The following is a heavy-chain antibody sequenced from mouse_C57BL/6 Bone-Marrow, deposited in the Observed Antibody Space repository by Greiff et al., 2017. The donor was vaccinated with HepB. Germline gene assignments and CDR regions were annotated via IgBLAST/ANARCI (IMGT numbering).Heavy chain of an antibody. CDR2: ILPGSGST. Sequence: QVQLQQSGAELMKPGASVKLSCKATGYTFTGYWIEWVKQRPGHGLEWIGEILPGSGSTNSNEKFKGKATFTADTSSNTAYMQLSSLTTEDSAIYYCARDPFAYWGQGTLVTVSA. J-gene: IGHJ3*01. CDR1: GYTFTGYW. CDR3: ARDPFAY. V-gene: IGHV1-9*01.